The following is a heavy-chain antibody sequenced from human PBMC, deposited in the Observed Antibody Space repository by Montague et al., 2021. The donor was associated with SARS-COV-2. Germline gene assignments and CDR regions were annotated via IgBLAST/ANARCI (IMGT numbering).Heavy chain of an antibody. CDR3: ASPKEGSGYYRPFDC. Sequence: SETLSLTCGVSGASVTSTNWWSWVRQPTGKGLEWIGEIYHTGNTNYSPSLKNRVSISLDKSKNQLSLRLNSVTAADTAVYYCASPKEGSGYYRPFDCRGQGILVTVSS. CDR2: IYHTGNT. J-gene: IGHJ4*02. CDR1: GASVTSTNW. V-gene: IGHV4-4*02. D-gene: IGHD3-22*01.